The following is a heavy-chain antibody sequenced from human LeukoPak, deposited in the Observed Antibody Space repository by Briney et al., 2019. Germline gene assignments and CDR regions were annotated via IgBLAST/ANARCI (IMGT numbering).Heavy chain of an antibody. D-gene: IGHD6-6*01. CDR1: GFTFSSYA. V-gene: IGHV3-30*04. CDR2: ISYDGSNK. Sequence: PGGSLRLSCAASGFTFSSYAMHWVRQAPGKGLEWVSVISYDGSNKYYADSVKGRFTISRDNAKNSLYLQMNSLRAEDTAVYYCARDPSSSADLNWFDPWGQGTLVTVSS. CDR3: ARDPSSSADLNWFDP. J-gene: IGHJ5*02.